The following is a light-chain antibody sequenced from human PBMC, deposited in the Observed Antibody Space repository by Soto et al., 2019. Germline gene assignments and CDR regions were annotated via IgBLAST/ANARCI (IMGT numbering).Light chain of an antibody. V-gene: IGLV1-51*01. CDR1: SSNIGGNS. CDR2: DDD. Sequence: QAVVTQPPSVSAAPGQRVTISCSGSSSNIGGNSVSWYQQLPGTAPKLLIYDDDKRPSGIPDRFSGSKSGTSATLGITGFRTGDEADYYCRSWDSSLSAYVFGTGTKLTVL. J-gene: IGLJ1*01. CDR3: RSWDSSLSAYV.